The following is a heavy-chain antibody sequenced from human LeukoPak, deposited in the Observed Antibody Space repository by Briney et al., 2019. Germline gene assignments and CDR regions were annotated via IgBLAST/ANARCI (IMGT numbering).Heavy chain of an antibody. D-gene: IGHD2-8*02. Sequence: GGSLRLSCAASGFTFSRYGMSWVRQAPGKGLEGVSSISSSSSYIYYADSVKGRFTISRDNAKNSLYLQMSSLRVEDTAVYYCARSLYGGGTGGYYFDYWGQGTLVTVSS. CDR1: GFTFSRYG. CDR3: ARSLYGGGTGGYYFDY. J-gene: IGHJ4*02. CDR2: ISSSSSYI. V-gene: IGHV3-21*01.